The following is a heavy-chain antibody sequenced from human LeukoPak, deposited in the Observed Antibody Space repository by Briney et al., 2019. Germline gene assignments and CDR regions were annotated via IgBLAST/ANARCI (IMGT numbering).Heavy chain of an antibody. V-gene: IGHV1-8*01. CDR2: MNPNSGNT. CDR1: GYTFTNYN. J-gene: IGHJ4*02. D-gene: IGHD6-19*01. CDR3: ARRVADHFDY. Sequence: ASVKVSCKASGYTFTNYNIHWVRQASGHGLEWMGGMNPNSGNTDSTQKFRGKLSMTRDTSVSTAYMELTSLRSDDTAVYYCARRVADHFDYWGQGTLVTVSS.